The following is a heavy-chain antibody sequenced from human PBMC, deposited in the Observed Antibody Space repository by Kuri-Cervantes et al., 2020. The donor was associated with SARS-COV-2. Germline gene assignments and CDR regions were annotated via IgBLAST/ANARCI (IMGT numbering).Heavy chain of an antibody. J-gene: IGHJ4*02. CDR3: AKFYRDIVIVPAARGFYFDY. V-gene: IGHV3-23*01. CDR2: ISGSGCST. Sequence: GGSLRRSCAASGFTFSSYAMSWVRQAPGKWLEWVSAISGSGCSTYYADSMKGRFTISRDNSKNTLYLQMNSLRAEDTAVYYCAKFYRDIVIVPAARGFYFDYWGQGTLVTVSS. CDR1: GFTFSSYA. D-gene: IGHD2-2*01.